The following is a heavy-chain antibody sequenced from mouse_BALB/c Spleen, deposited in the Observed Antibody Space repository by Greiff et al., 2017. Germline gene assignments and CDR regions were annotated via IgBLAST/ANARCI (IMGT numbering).Heavy chain of an antibody. CDR1: GFTFSSFG. CDR2: ISSGSSTI. D-gene: IGHD2-3*01. J-gene: IGHJ3*01. Sequence: EVQLVESGGGLVQPGGSRKLSCAASGFTFSSFGMHWVRQAPEKGLEWVAYISSGSSTIYYPDTVKGRFTISRDNAKNTLYLQMSSLKSEDTAMYYCARQGDGYYAWFAYWGQGTLVTVSA. CDR3: ARQGDGYYAWFAY. V-gene: IGHV5-17*02.